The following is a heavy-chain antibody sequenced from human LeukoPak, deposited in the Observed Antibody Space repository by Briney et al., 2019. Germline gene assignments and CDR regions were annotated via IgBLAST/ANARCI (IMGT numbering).Heavy chain of an antibody. D-gene: IGHD6-19*01. V-gene: IGHV1-2*02. CDR2: INPNTGAT. J-gene: IGHJ4*02. CDR3: ARDRVGSGWPRPWYFEF. Sequence: ASVKVSCKPSGYTFTCYYSHWVRQAPGQGLEWMGWINPNTGATIYAEKFQGRVTMTRYTSIDTAYMEMRSLRSDDTAVYYCARDRVGSGWPRPWYFEFWGQGTLITVSS. CDR1: GYTFTCYY.